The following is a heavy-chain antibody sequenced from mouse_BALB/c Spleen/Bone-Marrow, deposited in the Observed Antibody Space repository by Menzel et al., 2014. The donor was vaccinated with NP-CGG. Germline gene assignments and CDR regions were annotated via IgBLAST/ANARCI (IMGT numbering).Heavy chain of an antibody. V-gene: IGHV1S127*01. CDR1: GYTFTSYW. D-gene: IGHD2-4*01. Sequence: VQLQQSGAELVKPGASVKMSCKASGYTFTSYWMHWVKQRPGQGLEWIGTIDPSDSYTSYNQKFKGKATLTVDTSSSTAYMQLSSLTSEDSAAYYCTRNDYGGFAYWGQGTLVTVSA. CDR2: IDPSDSYT. J-gene: IGHJ3*01. CDR3: TRNDYGGFAY.